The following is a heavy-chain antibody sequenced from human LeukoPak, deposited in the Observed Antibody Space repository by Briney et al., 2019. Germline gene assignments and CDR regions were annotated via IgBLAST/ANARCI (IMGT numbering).Heavy chain of an antibody. V-gene: IGHV4-59*01. Sequence: SETLSLTCTVSGGSISSYYWSWIRQPPGKGLEWIGYIYYSGSTNYNPSLKSRDTISVDTSKNQFSLKLSSVTAADTAVYYCARGRSSSWTNWFDPWGQGTLVTVSS. CDR1: GGSISSYY. D-gene: IGHD6-13*01. CDR2: IYYSGST. J-gene: IGHJ5*02. CDR3: ARGRSSSWTNWFDP.